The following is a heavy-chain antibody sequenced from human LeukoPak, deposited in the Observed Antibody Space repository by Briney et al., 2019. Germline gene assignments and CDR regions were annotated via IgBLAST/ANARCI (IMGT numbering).Heavy chain of an antibody. CDR1: GFSFSSYS. J-gene: IGHJ6*02. V-gene: IGHV3-23*01. Sequence: GGSLRLSCAASGFSFSSYSMTWVRQAPEKGLEWVSTITGSGATTYYADSVKGQFTISRDNSKNTLYLQMNSLRAEDTAVYYCAKVGAMIVVVPFYGMDVWGQGTTVTVSS. CDR3: AKVGAMIVVVPFYGMDV. D-gene: IGHD3-22*01. CDR2: ITGSGATT.